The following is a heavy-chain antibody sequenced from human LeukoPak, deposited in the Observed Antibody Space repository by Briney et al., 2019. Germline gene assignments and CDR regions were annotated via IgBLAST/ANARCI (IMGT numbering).Heavy chain of an antibody. V-gene: IGHV1-2*06. J-gene: IGHJ5*02. CDR2: INPNSGGT. Sequence: ASVKVSCKASGYTFTGYYMHWVRQAPGQGLEWMGRINPNSGGTNYAQKFQGRVTMTRDTSISTAYMELSGLRSDDTAVYYCARSRPIVPAKVNWFDPWGQGTLVTVSS. CDR1: GYTFTGYY. D-gene: IGHD2-2*01. CDR3: ARSRPIVPAKVNWFDP.